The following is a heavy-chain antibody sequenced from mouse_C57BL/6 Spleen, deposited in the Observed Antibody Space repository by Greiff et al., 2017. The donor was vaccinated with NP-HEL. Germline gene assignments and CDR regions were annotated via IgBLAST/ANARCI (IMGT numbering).Heavy chain of an antibody. Sequence: EVQVVESGGGLVKPGGSLKLSCAASGFTFSDYGMHWVRQAPEKGLEWVAYISSGSSTIYYADTVKGRFTISRDNAKNTLFLQMTSLRSEDTAMYYCARALLLQYYFDYWGQGTTLTVSS. V-gene: IGHV5-17*01. CDR2: ISSGSSTI. CDR3: ARALLLQYYFDY. CDR1: GFTFSDYG. D-gene: IGHD1-1*01. J-gene: IGHJ2*01.